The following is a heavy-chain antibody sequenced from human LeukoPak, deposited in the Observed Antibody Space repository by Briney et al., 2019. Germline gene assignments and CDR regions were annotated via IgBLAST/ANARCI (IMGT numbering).Heavy chain of an antibody. D-gene: IGHD3-10*01. V-gene: IGHV3-48*03. Sequence: GGSLRLSCAASGFSFSSYEMSWVRQAPGKGLEWVSYISSIGSTIDYADSVKGHFTNPKDHPSNSPSLQMTSVRAEDTPVYYCARVNCGSGGILDHWGQGTLVTVSS. CDR2: ISSIGSTI. CDR3: ARVNCGSGGILDH. CDR1: GFSFSSYE. J-gene: IGHJ4*02.